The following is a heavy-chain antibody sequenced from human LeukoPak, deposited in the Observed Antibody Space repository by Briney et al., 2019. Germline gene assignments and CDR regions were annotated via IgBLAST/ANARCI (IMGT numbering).Heavy chain of an antibody. CDR1: GGSISSGSYY. Sequence: PSQTLSLTCTVSGGSISSGSYYWSWIRQPAGKGLEWIGRIYTSGSTNYNPSLKSRVTISVDTSKNQFSLKLSSVTAADTAVYYCARIENYDFWSGYYGVKPAFDIWGQGTMVTVSS. V-gene: IGHV4-61*02. J-gene: IGHJ3*02. D-gene: IGHD3-3*01. CDR2: IYTSGST. CDR3: ARIENYDFWSGYYGVKPAFDI.